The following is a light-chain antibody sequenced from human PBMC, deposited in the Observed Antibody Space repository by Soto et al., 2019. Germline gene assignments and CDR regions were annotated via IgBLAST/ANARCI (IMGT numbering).Light chain of an antibody. CDR2: AAS. Sequence: DIQLTQSPSFLSASVGDRVTITCRASQGISSYLAWYQQKPGKAPKLLIYAASTLQSGVPSRFSGSGSGTEFTXTISSLQPEDFATYYCQQLNSYPRVTFGGGTKVEIK. CDR1: QGISSY. V-gene: IGKV1-9*01. J-gene: IGKJ4*01. CDR3: QQLNSYPRVT.